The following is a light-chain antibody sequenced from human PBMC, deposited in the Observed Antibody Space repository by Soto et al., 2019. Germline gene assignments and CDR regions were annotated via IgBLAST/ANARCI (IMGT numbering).Light chain of an antibody. J-gene: IGKJ1*01. CDR3: QQYGRTLPWT. CDR2: AAS. V-gene: IGKV3-20*01. Sequence: EIVLTQSPGTLSSSPGERATLSCRASQSVSSTYLAWYQQKPGQAPRLLIFAASNRATDIPDRFVGGGSGTDFTLTISRLEPEDFAVYYCQQYGRTLPWTFGQGTKVDIK. CDR1: QSVSSTY.